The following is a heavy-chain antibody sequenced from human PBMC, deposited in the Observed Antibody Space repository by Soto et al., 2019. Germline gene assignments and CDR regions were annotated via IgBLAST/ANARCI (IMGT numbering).Heavy chain of an antibody. D-gene: IGHD7-27*01. CDR2: IWYDGITT. Sequence: QVQLVESGGGVVQPGRSLRLSCAVSGFTFSSCGMHWVRQAPGKGLEWVAVIWYDGITTYYADSVKGRFTMSRDNFKNTLYLQMNSLRAEDTAVYYCARDLGRPSRIPNDAFNIWGQGTMVTVSS. V-gene: IGHV3-33*01. J-gene: IGHJ3*02. CDR3: ARDLGRPSRIPNDAFNI. CDR1: GFTFSSCG.